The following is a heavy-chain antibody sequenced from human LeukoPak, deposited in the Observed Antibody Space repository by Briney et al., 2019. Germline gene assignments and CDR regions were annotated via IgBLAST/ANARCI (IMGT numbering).Heavy chain of an antibody. J-gene: IGHJ6*02. CDR2: IYYSGST. Sequence: SETLSLTCTVSGGSISSYYWSWIRHPPGKALEWLGYIYYSGSTNYNPSLKSRVTISVDTSKNQSSLKLSSVTAADTAVYYCARHTLETYYYDSSGYYIYYYYCMDVWSQGTTVSVSS. CDR3: ARHTLETYYYDSSGYYIYYYYCMDV. D-gene: IGHD3-22*01. V-gene: IGHV4-59*08. CDR1: GGSISSYY.